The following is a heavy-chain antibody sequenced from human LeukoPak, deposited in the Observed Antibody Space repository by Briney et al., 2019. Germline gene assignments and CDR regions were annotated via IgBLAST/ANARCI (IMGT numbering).Heavy chain of an antibody. J-gene: IGHJ6*04. Sequence: GGSLRLSCAASGFTFSDYNMRWIRQAPGKGLEWVGRIKSKTDGGTTDYAAPVKGRFTISRDNSKNTLYLQMGSLRAEDMAVYYCARVRGTMLLDVWGKGTTVTVSS. CDR3: ARVRGTMLLDV. V-gene: IGHV3-15*01. CDR2: IKSKTDGGTT. D-gene: IGHD4/OR15-4a*01. CDR1: GFTFSDYN.